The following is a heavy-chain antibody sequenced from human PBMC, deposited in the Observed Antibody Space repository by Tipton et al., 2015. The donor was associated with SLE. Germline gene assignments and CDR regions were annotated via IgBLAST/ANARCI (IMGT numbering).Heavy chain of an antibody. D-gene: IGHD1-26*01. V-gene: IGHV4-39*07. CDR3: ARDGRSGTVSYGVLVY. Sequence: TLSLTCTVSGGPISSSSYYWGWIRQPPGKGLEWIGSIYYSGSTYYNPSLKSRVTISVDTSKNQFSLKLSSVTAADTAVYYCARDGRSGTVSYGVLVYWGQGTLVTVSS. CDR2: IYYSGST. CDR1: GGPISSSSYY. J-gene: IGHJ4*02.